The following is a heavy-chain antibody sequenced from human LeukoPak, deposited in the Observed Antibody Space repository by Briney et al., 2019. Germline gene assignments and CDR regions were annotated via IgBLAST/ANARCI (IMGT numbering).Heavy chain of an antibody. CDR2: IRYDGSNK. D-gene: IGHD3-9*01. CDR1: GFTFSSYG. V-gene: IGHV3-30*02. J-gene: IGHJ4*02. CDR3: ARDRHVYYDILTGYASYFEY. Sequence: GGSLRLSCAASGFTFSSYGMHWVRQAPGKGLEWVAFIRYDGSNKYYADSVKGRFTISRDNSKNTLYLQMNSLRPEDTAVYYCARDRHVYYDILTGYASYFEYWGQGALVTVSS.